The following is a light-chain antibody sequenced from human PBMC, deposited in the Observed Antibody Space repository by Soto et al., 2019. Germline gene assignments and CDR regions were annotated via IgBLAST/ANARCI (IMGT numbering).Light chain of an antibody. J-gene: IGKJ1*01. CDR2: GAS. Sequence: EIVLTQSPGTLSLSPGERATLSCRASQSVSSSYLAWYQQKPGQAPRLLIYGASSRATGIPDRFSGSGSGTGFTLTISRLETEDFAVYYCQQYGSSPLTFGQGTKVEIK. CDR1: QSVSSSY. V-gene: IGKV3-20*01. CDR3: QQYGSSPLT.